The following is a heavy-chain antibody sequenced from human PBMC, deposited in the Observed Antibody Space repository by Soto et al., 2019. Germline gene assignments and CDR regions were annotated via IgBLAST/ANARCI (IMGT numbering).Heavy chain of an antibody. D-gene: IGHD2-21*01. CDR2: ISGSGGST. CDR3: AKMSIRVVNNNLFDP. J-gene: IGHJ5*02. Sequence: GGSLRLSCAASGFTFSSYAMSWVRQAPGKGLEWVSAISGSGGSTYYADSVKGRFTISRDNSKNTLYLQMNSLRAEDTAVYYCAKMSIRVVNNNLFDPWGQGTLVIVSS. CDR1: GFTFSSYA. V-gene: IGHV3-23*01.